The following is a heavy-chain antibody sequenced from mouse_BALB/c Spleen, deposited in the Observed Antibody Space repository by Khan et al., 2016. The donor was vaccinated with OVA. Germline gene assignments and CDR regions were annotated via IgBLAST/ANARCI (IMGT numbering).Heavy chain of an antibody. CDR1: GYTFSNYW. CDR3: ARGSRTTYGMDY. D-gene: IGHD2-12*01. V-gene: IGHV1-9*01. Sequence: VQLQESGAELMKPGSSVKISCKATGYTFSNYWIEWVKHRPGHGFEWIGEILPGRDSNNNIENLKGKATLTADTSSNTSYIQLSTLTSEDSAVYYLARGSRTTYGMDYWSPGTCDSVS. J-gene: IGHJ4*01. CDR2: ILPGRDSN.